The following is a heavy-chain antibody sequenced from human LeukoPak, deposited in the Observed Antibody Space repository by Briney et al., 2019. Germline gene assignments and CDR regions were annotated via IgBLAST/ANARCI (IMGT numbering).Heavy chain of an antibody. CDR3: ARDRLVTMVRGARFDP. CDR2: INPNSGGT. CDR1: GYTFTGYY. D-gene: IGHD3-10*01. V-gene: IGHV1-2*02. Sequence: GASVKASCKASGYTFTGYYMHWVRQAPGQGLEWMGWINPNSGGTNYAQKFQGRVTMTRDTSISTAYMELSRLRSDDTAVYYCARDRLVTMVRGARFDPWGQGTLVTVSS. J-gene: IGHJ5*02.